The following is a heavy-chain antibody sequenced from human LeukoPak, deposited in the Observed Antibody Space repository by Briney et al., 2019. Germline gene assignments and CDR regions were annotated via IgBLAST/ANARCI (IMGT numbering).Heavy chain of an antibody. CDR3: ARDDVDCSSTSCYASGVDY. CDR2: ISWNSGTI. J-gene: IGHJ4*02. CDR1: GFTFDDYA. Sequence: GRSLRLSCAASGFTFDDYAMHWVRQAPGKGLEWVSGISWNSGTIGYVDSVKGRFTISRDNAKNSLYLQMNSLRAEDTAVYYCARDDVDCSSTSCYASGVDYWGQGTLVTVSS. D-gene: IGHD2-2*01. V-gene: IGHV3-9*01.